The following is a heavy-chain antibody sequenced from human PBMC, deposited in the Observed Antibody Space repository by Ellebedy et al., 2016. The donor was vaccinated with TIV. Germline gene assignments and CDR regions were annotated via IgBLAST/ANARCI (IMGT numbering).Heavy chain of an antibody. J-gene: IGHJ4*02. CDR1: GFTFSSYA. Sequence: GESLKISXAASGFTFSSYAMSWVRQAPGKGLEWVSAISGSGGDTYYADSVRGRFTISRDNSKNTLYLQMNSLRAEDTAVYYCAKDVVDYGDYPYYFDYWGQGTLVTVSS. CDR2: ISGSGGDT. V-gene: IGHV3-23*01. CDR3: AKDVVDYGDYPYYFDY. D-gene: IGHD4-17*01.